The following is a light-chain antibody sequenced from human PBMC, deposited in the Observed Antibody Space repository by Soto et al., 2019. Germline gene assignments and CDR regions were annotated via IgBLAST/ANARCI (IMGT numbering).Light chain of an antibody. CDR3: QQHYIHWT. CDR1: HNINTF. Sequence: DIQVTQPPSTLSASVGDRVTITCRASHNINTFLAWYQQKPGKAPQLLIYDASTLESGVPSRFSGSGSGTDFTLSISSLQPDDFATYYCQQHYIHWTFGQGTKVDIK. V-gene: IGKV1-5*01. J-gene: IGKJ1*01. CDR2: DAS.